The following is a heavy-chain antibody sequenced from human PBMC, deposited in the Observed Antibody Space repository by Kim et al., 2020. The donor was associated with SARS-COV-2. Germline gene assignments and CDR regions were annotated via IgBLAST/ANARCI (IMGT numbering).Heavy chain of an antibody. V-gene: IGHV3-43*01. CDR2: ISWDGGST. D-gene: IGHD6-13*01. CDR1: GFTFDDYT. CDR3: AKDFFSSSWSHYFDY. Sequence: GGSLRRSCAASGFTFDDYTMHWVRQAPGKGLEWVSLISWDGGSTYYADSVKGRFTISRDNSKNSLYLQMNSLRTEDTALYYCAKDFFSSSWSHYFDYWGQGTLVTVSS. J-gene: IGHJ4*02.